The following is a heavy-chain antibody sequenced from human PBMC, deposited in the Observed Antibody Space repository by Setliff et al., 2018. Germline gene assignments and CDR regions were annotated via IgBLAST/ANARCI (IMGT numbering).Heavy chain of an antibody. D-gene: IGHD3-10*01. CDR2: IIPIIGEP. Sequence: SVKVSCKASGGTFNTYGLSWVRQAPGQGLEWMGGIIPIIGEPNYAQKFQGRVTITADESTSTAYMELRSLKSEDTAVYYCAREALQRAGLYFFDIWGQGMLVTVSS. CDR3: AREALQRAGLYFFDI. CDR1: GGTFNTYG. V-gene: IGHV1-69*13. J-gene: IGHJ4*02.